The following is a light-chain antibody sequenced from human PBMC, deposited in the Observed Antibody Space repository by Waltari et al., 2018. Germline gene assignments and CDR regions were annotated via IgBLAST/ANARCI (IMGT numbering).Light chain of an antibody. V-gene: IGKV3-11*01. J-gene: IGKJ3*01. CDR2: DAS. Sequence: EIVLTQSPATLSLSPGERATLSCWASQSVSSYLTWYQQKPGQAPRLLIYDASKRATGIPVRFSGSGSGTDFTFTISSLEPEDFAIYYCQQRSNWPLTFGPGTKVDIK. CDR1: QSVSSY. CDR3: QQRSNWPLT.